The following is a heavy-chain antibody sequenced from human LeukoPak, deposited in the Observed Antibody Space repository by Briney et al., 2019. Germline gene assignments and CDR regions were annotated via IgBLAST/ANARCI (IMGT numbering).Heavy chain of an antibody. J-gene: IGHJ4*02. V-gene: IGHV1-8*01. Sequence: ASVKVSCKASGYTFTGYDINWVRQATGQGLEWMGWMNPNSGNTGYAQKFQGRVTMTRNTSISTAYMELSSLRSEDTAVYYCARESPSSGSYVFDYWGQGTLVTVSS. CDR2: MNPNSGNT. CDR1: GYTFTGYD. D-gene: IGHD3-10*01. CDR3: ARESPSSGSYVFDY.